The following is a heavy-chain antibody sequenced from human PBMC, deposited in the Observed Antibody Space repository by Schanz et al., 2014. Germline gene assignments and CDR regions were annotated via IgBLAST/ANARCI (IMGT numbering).Heavy chain of an antibody. J-gene: IGHJ4*02. CDR3: AKAPYADYGYFHY. V-gene: IGHV3-23*04. CDR2: ISGGGGSA. Sequence: DVQLVESGGGLVQPGGSLRLSCAASGFTFNNYDMNWVRLVPGKGLECVSGISGGGGSAYYADSVKGRFTISRDNSKNTLYLQMNSLRTEDTAVYYCAKAPYADYGYFHYWGQGTLVPVSS. D-gene: IGHD4-17*01. CDR1: GFTFNNYD.